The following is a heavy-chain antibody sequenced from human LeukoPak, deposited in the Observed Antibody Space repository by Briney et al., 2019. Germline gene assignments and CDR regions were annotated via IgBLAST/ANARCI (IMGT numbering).Heavy chain of an antibody. CDR1: GYSFTSYW. CDR2: IDPSDSYT. V-gene: IGHV5-10-1*01. Sequence: GESLKISCKGSGYSFTSYWISWVRQMPGKGLEWMGKIDPSDSYTNYSPSFQGHVTISADKSISTAYLQRSSLKASDTAMYYCARQGAVAGARYHYGMDVWGQGTTVTVSS. D-gene: IGHD6-19*01. J-gene: IGHJ6*02. CDR3: ARQGAVAGARYHYGMDV.